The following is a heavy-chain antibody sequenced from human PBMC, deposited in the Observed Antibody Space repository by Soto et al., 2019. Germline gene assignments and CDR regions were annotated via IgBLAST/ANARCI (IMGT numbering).Heavy chain of an antibody. CDR2: INHSGST. CDR1: GGSFSGYY. D-gene: IGHD6-6*01. J-gene: IGHJ4*02. Sequence: SETLSLTCAVYGGSFSGYYWSWIRQPPGKGLEWIGEINHSGSTNYNPSLKSRVTISVDTSKNQFSLKLSSVTAADTAVYYCARGSAYSSSGFDYWGQGTLVTVSS. CDR3: ARGSAYSSSGFDY. V-gene: IGHV4-34*01.